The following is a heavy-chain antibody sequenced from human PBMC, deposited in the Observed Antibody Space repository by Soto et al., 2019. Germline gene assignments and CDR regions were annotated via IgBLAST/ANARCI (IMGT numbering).Heavy chain of an antibody. J-gene: IGHJ4*02. Sequence: EVQLLESGGGLVQPGGSLRLSCAASGFTFSSYWMHWVRQAPGTGLVWVSRINSDGSDTSYADSVKGRFTISRDNAKNTFYLQMNSLRTEDTAVYYCATLFYLGRGSWGNIDYWGQGTLVTVSS. D-gene: IGHD1-26*01. CDR1: GFTFSSYW. CDR2: INSDGSDT. CDR3: ATLFYLGRGSWGNIDY. V-gene: IGHV3-74*01.